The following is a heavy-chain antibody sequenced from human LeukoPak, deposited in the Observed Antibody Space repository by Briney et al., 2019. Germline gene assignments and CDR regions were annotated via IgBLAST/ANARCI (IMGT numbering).Heavy chain of an antibody. J-gene: IGHJ4*02. V-gene: IGHV3-74*01. CDR2: INGDGSST. CDR1: GFTFSSYW. CDR3: AGASGYLPFDY. Sequence: PGGSLRLSCAASGFTFSSYWMYWVRQAPGKGLVGVSRINGDGSSTYYADSVKGRFTISRDNAKNTLDLQMNSLRVDDTAVYYCAGASGYLPFDYWGQGTLVTVSS. D-gene: IGHD5-12*01.